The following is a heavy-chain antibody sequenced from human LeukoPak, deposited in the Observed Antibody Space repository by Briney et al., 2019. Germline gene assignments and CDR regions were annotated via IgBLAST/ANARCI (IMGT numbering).Heavy chain of an antibody. D-gene: IGHD4/OR15-4a*01. CDR1: GFTFYSYA. V-gene: IGHV3-23*01. CDR2: ISGAATST. CDR3: AREDPQTRVPEGMDV. Sequence: PAGSLRLSCVASGFTFYSYAMSWVRQAPGKGLEWVSTISGAATSTYYADSVQGRFTISRDNSKNTLYLHLNSLRAEDTAVYYCAREDPQTRVPEGMDVWGQGTTVTVSS. J-gene: IGHJ6*02.